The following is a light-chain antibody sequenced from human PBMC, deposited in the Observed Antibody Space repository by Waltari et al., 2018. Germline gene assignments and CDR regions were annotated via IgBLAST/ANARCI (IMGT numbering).Light chain of an antibody. J-gene: IGLJ3*02. V-gene: IGLV1-40*01. Sequence: QVPGTPPKLLIFVSINRASGVPDRFSGSKSGTSASLAITGLQPEDEADYYCQSYDSSLTGFWVFGGGTKLTVV. CDR3: QSYDSSLTGFWV. CDR2: VSI.